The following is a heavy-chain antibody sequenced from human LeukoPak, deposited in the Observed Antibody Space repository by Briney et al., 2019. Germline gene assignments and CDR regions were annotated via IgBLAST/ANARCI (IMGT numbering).Heavy chain of an antibody. CDR1: GGSISTYY. D-gene: IGHD2-21*01. CDR2: IFTSGIT. CDR3: ARVFDKDV. V-gene: IGHV4-4*07. J-gene: IGHJ6*03. Sequence: SETLSLTCTVSGGSISTYYWSWIRQPAGKGLEWIGRIFTSGITHYNPSLKSRVTMSIDTSKNQFSLRLGSVTAADTAVYYCARVFDKDVWGKGTTVTVSS.